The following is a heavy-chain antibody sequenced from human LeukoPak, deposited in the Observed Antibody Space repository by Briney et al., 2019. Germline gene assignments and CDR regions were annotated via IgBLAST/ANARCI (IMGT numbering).Heavy chain of an antibody. V-gene: IGHV1-24*01. D-gene: IGHD1-26*01. Sequence: GASVKVSCKVSGYTLTELSMHWVRQAPGKGLEWMGGFDPEDGETIYAQKLQGRVTMTTDTSTSTAYMELRSLRSDDTAVYYCARDKGWELLGPDYWGQGTLVTVSS. CDR3: ARDKGWELLGPDY. CDR1: GYTLTELS. J-gene: IGHJ4*02. CDR2: FDPEDGET.